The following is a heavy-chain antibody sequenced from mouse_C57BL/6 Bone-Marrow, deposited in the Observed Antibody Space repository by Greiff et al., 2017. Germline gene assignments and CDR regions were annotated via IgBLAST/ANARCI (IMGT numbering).Heavy chain of an antibody. CDR3: ARISALAPAWFAY. CDR1: GFSLRTFGMG. J-gene: IGHJ3*01. CDR2: IWWDDDK. Sequence: QVTLKVCGPGILQPSQTLSLTCSFSGFSLRTFGMGVGWIRQPTGKGLEWLAHIWWDDDKYYNPALKSRLTISKDTSKNQVFLKLANVDTADTATYYCARISALAPAWFAYWGQGTLVTVSA. D-gene: IGHD4-1*01. V-gene: IGHV8-8*01.